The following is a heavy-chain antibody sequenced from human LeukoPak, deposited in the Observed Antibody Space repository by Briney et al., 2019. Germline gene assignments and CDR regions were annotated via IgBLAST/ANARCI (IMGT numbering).Heavy chain of an antibody. CDR1: GGSFSGYY. CDR3: ARTAGWSYGFDY. CDR2: IYNSGTT. J-gene: IGHJ4*02. Sequence: PSETLSLTCAVYGGSFSGYYWTWIRQHPGKGLEWIGYIYNSGTTYYNPSLESRVTISGDTSKNQFSLKLNSVTAADTAVYYCARTAGWSYGFDYWGQGTLVTVSS. D-gene: IGHD5-18*01. V-gene: IGHV4-31*11.